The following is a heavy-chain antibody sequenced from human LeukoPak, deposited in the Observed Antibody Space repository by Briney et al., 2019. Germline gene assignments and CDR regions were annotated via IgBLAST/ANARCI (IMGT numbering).Heavy chain of an antibody. CDR1: GGSISSGGYY. CDR3: ARDGGLYGDYLRV. Sequence: SQTLSLTCTVSGGSISSGGYYWSWIRQHPGKGLEWIGYIYYSGSTYYNPSLKSRVTISVDTSKNQFSLKLSSVTAADTAVYYCARDGGLYGDYLRVWAQGTLVTVSS. J-gene: IGHJ4*02. V-gene: IGHV4-31*03. D-gene: IGHD4-17*01. CDR2: IYYSGST.